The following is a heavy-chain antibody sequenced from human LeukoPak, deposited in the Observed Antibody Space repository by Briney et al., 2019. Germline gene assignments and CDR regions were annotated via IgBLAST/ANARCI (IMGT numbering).Heavy chain of an antibody. CDR1: GGSISSSSYY. CDR2: IYYSGST. Sequence: SEILSLTCTVSGGSISSSSYYWGWIRQPPGKGLEWIGSIYYSGSTYYNPSLKSRVTISVDTSKNQFSLKLSSVTAADTAVYYCARGTVEMATPYYFDYWGQGTLVTVSS. V-gene: IGHV4-39*07. D-gene: IGHD5-24*01. CDR3: ARGTVEMATPYYFDY. J-gene: IGHJ4*02.